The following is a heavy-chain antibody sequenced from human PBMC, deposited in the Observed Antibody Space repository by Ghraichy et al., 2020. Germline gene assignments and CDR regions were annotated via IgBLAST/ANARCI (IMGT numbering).Heavy chain of an antibody. CDR2: IKSKTDGGTT. CDR1: GFTFSNAW. CDR3: TTDDYDFWGAGMDV. J-gene: IGHJ6*02. D-gene: IGHD3-3*01. Sequence: GGSLRLSCAASGFTFSNAWMSWVRQAPGKGLEWVGRIKSKTDGGTTDYAAPVKGRFTISRDDSKNTLYLQMNSLKTEDTAVYYCTTDDYDFWGAGMDVWGQGTTVTVSS. V-gene: IGHV3-15*01.